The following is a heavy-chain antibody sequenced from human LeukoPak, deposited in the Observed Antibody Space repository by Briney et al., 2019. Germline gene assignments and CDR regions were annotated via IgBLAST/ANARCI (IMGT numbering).Heavy chain of an antibody. CDR1: GGSFSNYY. V-gene: IGHV4-34*01. Sequence: SETLSLTCAVYGGSFSNYYWNWIRQPPGKGLEWIEELNHSGSTNYNPSLKSRVTISVDTSKNQFSLKLSSVTAAGTAVYYCARRPKGKTTFDVWGQGTMVTVSS. CDR3: ARRPKGKTTFDV. CDR2: LNHSGST. D-gene: IGHD1-7*01. J-gene: IGHJ3*01.